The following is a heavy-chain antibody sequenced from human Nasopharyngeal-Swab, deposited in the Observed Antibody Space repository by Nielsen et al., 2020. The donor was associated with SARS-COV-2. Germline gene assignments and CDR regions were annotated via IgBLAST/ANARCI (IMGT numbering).Heavy chain of an antibody. Sequence: GSLRLSCAASGFTFSSYWMTWIRQPPGKGLEWIGYIYYSGSPNYNPSLKSRVTLSLDTSKSQLSLKLSSVTAADTAVYYCARVHYYDSTYYYYGLDVWGQGTTVTVSS. CDR2: IYYSGSP. V-gene: IGHV4-59*13. D-gene: IGHD3-22*01. CDR3: ARVHYYDSTYYYYGLDV. J-gene: IGHJ6*02. CDR1: GFTFSSYW.